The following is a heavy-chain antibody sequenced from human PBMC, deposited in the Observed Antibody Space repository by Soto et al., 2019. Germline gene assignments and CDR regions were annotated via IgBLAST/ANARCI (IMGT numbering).Heavy chain of an antibody. J-gene: IGHJ4*02. V-gene: IGHV4-31*03. D-gene: IGHD3-22*01. CDR1: GGSINSGGYY. CDR3: ARNDTSGYYVGY. Sequence: QVQLQESGPGLVKPSQTLSLTCTVSGGSINSGGYYWSWIRQHPGEGLEWIGYIYYSGTTYYNPSLTSRVTISLDTSENQFSLKLNSVTAADTAVYYCARNDTSGYYVGYWGQGTLVTVSS. CDR2: IYYSGTT.